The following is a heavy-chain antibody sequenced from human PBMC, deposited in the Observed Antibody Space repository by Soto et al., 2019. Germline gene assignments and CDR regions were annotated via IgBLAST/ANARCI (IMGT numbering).Heavy chain of an antibody. D-gene: IGHD3-9*01. V-gene: IGHV1-69*01. CDR2: IIPIFGTA. CDR3: AGYDILTGYKGDYYYYGMDV. CDR1: GGTFSSYA. J-gene: IGHJ6*02. Sequence: QVQLVQSGAEVKKPGSSVKVSCKASGGTFSSYAISWVRQAPGQGLEWMGGIIPIFGTANYAQKFQGRVTITGDASTSTAYMELSSLRSEDTAVYYCAGYDILTGYKGDYYYYGMDVWGQGTTVTVSS.